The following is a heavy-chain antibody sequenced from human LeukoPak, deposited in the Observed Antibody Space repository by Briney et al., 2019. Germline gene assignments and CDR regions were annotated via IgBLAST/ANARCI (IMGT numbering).Heavy chain of an antibody. V-gene: IGHV4-34*01. CDR3: ARGQRITMTD. CDR1: GGSFSGYY. J-gene: IGHJ4*02. CDR2: INHSGST. Sequence: SETLSLTCAVYGGSFSGYYWSWIRQPPGKGLEWIGEINHSGSTNYNPSLKSRVTISVDTSKNQFSLKLSSVSAADTAVYYCARGQRITMTDWGQGTLVTVSS. D-gene: IGHD3-22*01.